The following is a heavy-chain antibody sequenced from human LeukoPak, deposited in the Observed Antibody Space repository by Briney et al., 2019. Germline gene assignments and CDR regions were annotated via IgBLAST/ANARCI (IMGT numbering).Heavy chain of an antibody. CDR1: GFIFDDYA. CDR3: AKDGRTSPADY. CDR2: ISWNSGNI. J-gene: IGHJ4*02. D-gene: IGHD1-1*01. V-gene: IGHV3-9*01. Sequence: PGGSLRLSCAASGFIFDDYAMHWVRQAPGKGLEWVSGISWNSGNIGYADSVKGRFTISRDNSKNTLYLQMNSLRAEDTAVYYCAKDGRTSPADYWGQGTLVTVSS.